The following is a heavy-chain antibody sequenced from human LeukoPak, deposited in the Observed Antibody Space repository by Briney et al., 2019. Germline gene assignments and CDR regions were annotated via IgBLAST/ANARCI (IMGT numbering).Heavy chain of an antibody. Sequence: PSETLSLTCTVSGGSISSSSYYWGWIRQPPGKGLEWIGSIYYSGSTYYNPSLKSRVTISVDTSKNQFSLKLSSVTAADTAVYYCARTIRYCSSTSCKGAFDXXXQGTMVTVSS. V-gene: IGHV4-39*01. J-gene: IGHJ3*02. D-gene: IGHD2-2*01. CDR2: IYYSGST. CDR3: ARTIRYCSSTSCKGAFDX. CDR1: GGSISSSSYY.